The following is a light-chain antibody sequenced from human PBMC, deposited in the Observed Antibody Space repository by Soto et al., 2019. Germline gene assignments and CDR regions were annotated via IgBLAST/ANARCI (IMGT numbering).Light chain of an antibody. CDR2: EGS. CDR3: CSYAGSSTFVV. V-gene: IGLV2-23*01. Sequence: QSALTQPASVSRSPGQSITISCTGTSSDVGSYNLVSWYQQHPGKAPKLMIYEGSKRPSGVSNRFSGSKSGNTASLTISGLQAEDEADYYWCSYAGSSTFVVFGGGTKVTV. CDR1: SSDVGSYNL. J-gene: IGLJ2*01.